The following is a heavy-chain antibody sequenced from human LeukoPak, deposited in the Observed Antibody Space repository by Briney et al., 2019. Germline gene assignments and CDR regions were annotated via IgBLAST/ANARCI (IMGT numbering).Heavy chain of an antibody. CDR3: ARSLWFGESYYIDV. V-gene: IGHV1-18*01. CDR2: ISAYNGNT. Sequence: ASVKVSCKASGYTFTSYGISRVRQAPGQGLEWMGWISAYNGNTNYAQKLQGRVTMTTDTSTSTAYMELRSLRSDDTAVYYCARSLWFGESYYIDVSGKGTTVTVSS. J-gene: IGHJ6*03. CDR1: GYTFTSYG. D-gene: IGHD3-10*01.